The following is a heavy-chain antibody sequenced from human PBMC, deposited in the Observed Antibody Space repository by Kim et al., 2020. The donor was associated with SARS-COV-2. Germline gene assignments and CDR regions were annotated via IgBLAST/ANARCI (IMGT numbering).Heavy chain of an antibody. V-gene: IGHV1-18*01. CDR3: ARDWGGYGSGTKWPGYFDY. J-gene: IGHJ4*02. CDR1: GYTFTSYG. CDR2: ISAYNGNT. Sequence: ASVKVSCKASGYTFTSYGISWVRQAPGQGLEWMGWISAYNGNTNYAQKLQGRVTMTTDTSTSTAYMELRSLRSDDTAVYYCARDWGGYGSGTKWPGYFDYWGQGTLVTVSS. D-gene: IGHD3-10*01.